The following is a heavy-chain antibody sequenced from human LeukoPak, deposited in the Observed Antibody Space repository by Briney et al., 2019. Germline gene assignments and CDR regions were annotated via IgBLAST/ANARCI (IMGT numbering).Heavy chain of an antibody. CDR3: ARGGGWLQLEGLLDY. Sequence: SETLSLTCAVYGGSFSGYYWSWIRQPPGKGQELIGEINHSGSTNYNPSLKSRVTISVDTSKNQFSLKLSSVTAADTAVYYCARGGGWLQLEGLLDYWGQGTLVTVSS. J-gene: IGHJ4*02. D-gene: IGHD5-24*01. V-gene: IGHV4-34*01. CDR2: INHSGST. CDR1: GGSFSGYY.